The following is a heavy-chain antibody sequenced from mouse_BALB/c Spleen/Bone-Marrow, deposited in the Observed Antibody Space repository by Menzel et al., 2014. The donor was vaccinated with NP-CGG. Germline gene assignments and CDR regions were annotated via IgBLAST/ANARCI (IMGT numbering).Heavy chain of an antibody. J-gene: IGHJ3*01. D-gene: IGHD1-1*01. V-gene: IGHV14-3*02. Sequence: VHVKQSGAELVKPGASVKLSCTASGFNIKDTYMYWVKQRPEQGLEWIGRIDPANGNTKFDPKFQGKATIASDTSSNTAYLQLSSLTSEDTAVYYCAAYYYVSSYGFAYWGQGTLVTVSA. CDR1: GFNIKDTY. CDR3: AAYYYVSSYGFAY. CDR2: IDPANGNT.